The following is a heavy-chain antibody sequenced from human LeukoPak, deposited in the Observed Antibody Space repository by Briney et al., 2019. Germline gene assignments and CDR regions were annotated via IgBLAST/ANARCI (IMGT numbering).Heavy chain of an antibody. CDR3: AGELGYDFDI. CDR1: GFTFSSHG. D-gene: IGHD3-3*02. V-gene: IGHV3-33*01. Sequence: PGRSLRLSCAASGFTFSSHGMHWVRQAPDKGLEWVGVIWYDGSNKYYADSVKGRFTISRDNSKNTLYLQMNSLRAEDTAVYYCAGELGYDFDIWGQGKMVTVSS. CDR2: IWYDGSNK. J-gene: IGHJ3*02.